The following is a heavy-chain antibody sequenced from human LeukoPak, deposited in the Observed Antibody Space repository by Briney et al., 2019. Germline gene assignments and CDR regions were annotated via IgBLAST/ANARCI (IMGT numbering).Heavy chain of an antibody. CDR1: GGSISSSIYY. CDR3: VRISSGAFDI. V-gene: IGHV4-39*01. J-gene: IGHJ3*02. CDR2: IYYSGST. D-gene: IGHD3-3*01. Sequence: SETLSLTCTVSGGSISSSIYYWGWIRQPPGKGLEWIGSIYYSGSTYYNPSLKSRVTISVDTSKNQFSLKLSSVTAADTAVYYCVRISSGAFDIWGQGTMVTASS.